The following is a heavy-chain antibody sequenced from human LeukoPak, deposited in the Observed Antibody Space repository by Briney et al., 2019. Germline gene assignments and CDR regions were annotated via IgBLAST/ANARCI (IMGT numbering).Heavy chain of an antibody. Sequence: ASVKVSCKASGGTFSSYAISWVRQAPGQGLEWMGGIIPTFGTANYAQKFQGRVTITTDESTSTAYMELSSLRSEDTAVYYCASRPVAREYFQHWGQGTLVTVSS. D-gene: IGHD2-15*01. CDR2: IIPTFGTA. CDR3: ASRPVAREYFQH. CDR1: GGTFSSYA. J-gene: IGHJ1*01. V-gene: IGHV1-69*05.